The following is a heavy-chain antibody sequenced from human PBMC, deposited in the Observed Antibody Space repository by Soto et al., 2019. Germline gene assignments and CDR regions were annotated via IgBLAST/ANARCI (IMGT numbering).Heavy chain of an antibody. CDR1: GFTFNYYW. D-gene: IGHD2-21*02. V-gene: IGHV3-74*01. J-gene: IGHJ4*02. Sequence: EVQLVESGGGLVQPGGSLRLSCVASGFTFNYYWMHWVRQAPGKGLVWVSRIQSDGSSPDYVDSVKGRFTISRDNAKNTLYLQMNNLRAEDTAVYYCAKGGDPDYWGQGTLVTVSS. CDR3: AKGGDPDY. CDR2: IQSDGSSP.